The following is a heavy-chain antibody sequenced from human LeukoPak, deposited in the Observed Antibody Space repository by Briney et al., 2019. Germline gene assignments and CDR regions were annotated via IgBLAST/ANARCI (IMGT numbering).Heavy chain of an antibody. V-gene: IGHV3-21*01. CDR3: AKGRGDYFDY. J-gene: IGHJ4*02. CDR2: ITRSSTYI. Sequence: GGSLRLSCAASGFTFSNYNMNWVRQAPGKGLEWISSITRSSTYIYYADSVKGRFTISRDNSKNTLYLQMNSLRAEDTAVYYCAKGRGDYFDYWGQGTLVTVSS. D-gene: IGHD4-17*01. CDR1: GFTFSNYN.